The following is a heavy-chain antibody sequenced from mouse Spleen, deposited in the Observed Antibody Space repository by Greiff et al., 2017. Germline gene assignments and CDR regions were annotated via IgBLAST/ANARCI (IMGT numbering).Heavy chain of an antibody. Sequence: EVMLVESGGGLVKPGGSLKLSCAASGFTFSDYGMHWVRQAPEKGLEWVAYISSGSSTIYYADTVKGRFTISRDNAKNTLFLQMTSLRSEDTAMYYCARGYGNYVGYFDVWGTGTTVTVSS. V-gene: IGHV5-17*01. CDR1: GFTFSDYG. J-gene: IGHJ1*03. CDR2: ISSGSSTI. CDR3: ARGYGNYVGYFDV. D-gene: IGHD2-10*02.